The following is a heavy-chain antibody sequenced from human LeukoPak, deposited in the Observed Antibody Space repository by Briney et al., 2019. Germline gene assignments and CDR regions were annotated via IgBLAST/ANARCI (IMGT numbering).Heavy chain of an antibody. V-gene: IGHV4-39*01. Sequence: SETLSLTCSVSGGSISSSSYYWGWIRQPPGKGLEWIGSIYYSGSTYYNPSLKSRITISVDTSKNQFSLKLSSVTAADTAVYYCARGRHYYDSSGYLESYYFDYWGQGTLVTVSS. CDR2: IYYSGST. J-gene: IGHJ4*02. CDR1: GGSISSSSYY. D-gene: IGHD3-22*01. CDR3: ARGRHYYDSSGYLESYYFDY.